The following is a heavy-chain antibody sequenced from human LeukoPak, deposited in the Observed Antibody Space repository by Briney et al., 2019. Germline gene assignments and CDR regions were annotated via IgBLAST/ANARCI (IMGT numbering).Heavy chain of an antibody. CDR2: ITSRSQYL. Sequence: GGSLRLSCAASGFIFSTYTMIWVRQAPGKGLEWVASITSRSQYLYYADSLRGRFTISRDNANDSVFLQMNNLRAEGTALYFCARMYTYYYDTSGFYYWDYWGQGTLVTVSS. J-gene: IGHJ4*02. CDR1: GFIFSTYT. V-gene: IGHV3-21*01. CDR3: ARMYTYYYDTSGFYYWDY. D-gene: IGHD3-22*01.